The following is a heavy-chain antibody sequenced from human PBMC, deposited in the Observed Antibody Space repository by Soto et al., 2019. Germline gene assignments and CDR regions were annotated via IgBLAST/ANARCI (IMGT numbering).Heavy chain of an antibody. J-gene: IGHJ6*02. CDR2: ITGTGGNT. CDR3: ARIRGYYYGLDV. V-gene: IGHV3-23*01. CDR1: GFTLSTYG. Sequence: GGSLRLSCAASGFTLSTYGMTWVRQAPGKGLEWVSAITGTGGNTYYVESVKGRLIVSRDNSKNMLYLQVNSLRAEDTAVYYCARIRGYYYGLDVWGQGTTVTVSS.